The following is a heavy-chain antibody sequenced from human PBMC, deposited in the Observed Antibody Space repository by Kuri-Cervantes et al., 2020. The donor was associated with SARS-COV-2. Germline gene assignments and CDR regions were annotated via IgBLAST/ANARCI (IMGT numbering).Heavy chain of an antibody. CDR3: ARERVYCSSTSCYSYYYYGMDV. Sequence: LSCAASGFTFSSYWMSWVRQPPGKGLEWIGEINHSGSTNYNPSLKSRVTISVDTSKNQFSLKLSSVTAADTAVYYCARERVYCSSTSCYSYYYYGMDVWGQGTTVTVSS. CDR2: INHSGST. J-gene: IGHJ6*02. D-gene: IGHD2-2*02. V-gene: IGHV4-34*01. CDR1: GFTFSSYW.